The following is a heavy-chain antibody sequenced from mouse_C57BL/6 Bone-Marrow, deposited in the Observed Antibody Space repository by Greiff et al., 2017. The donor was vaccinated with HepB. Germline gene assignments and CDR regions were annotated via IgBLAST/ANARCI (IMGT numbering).Heavy chain of an antibody. Sequence: EVQLVESGGGLVKPGGSLKLSCAASGFTFSSYAMSWVRQTPEKRLEWVATISDGGSYTYYPDNVKGRFTISRDNAKNNLYLQMSHLKSEDTAMYYCARGPLMSYDGGFAYWGQGTLVTVSA. CDR3: ARGPLMSYDGGFAY. CDR2: ISDGGSYT. J-gene: IGHJ3*01. D-gene: IGHD1-2*01. CDR1: GFTFSSYA. V-gene: IGHV5-4*01.